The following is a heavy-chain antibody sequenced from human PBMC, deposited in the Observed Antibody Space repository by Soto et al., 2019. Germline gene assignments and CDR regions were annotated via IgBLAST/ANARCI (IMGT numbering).Heavy chain of an antibody. J-gene: IGHJ4*02. CDR3: TKWTMRDIVVVPAAFLDY. Sequence: GGSLRLSCAASGFTFSSYAMSWVRQAPGKGLEWVSAISGSGGSTYYADSVKGRFTISRDNSKNTLYLQMNSLRAEDTAVYYCTKWTMRDIVVVPAAFLDYWGQGTLVTVSS. D-gene: IGHD2-2*01. CDR1: GFTFSSYA. V-gene: IGHV3-23*01. CDR2: ISGSGGST.